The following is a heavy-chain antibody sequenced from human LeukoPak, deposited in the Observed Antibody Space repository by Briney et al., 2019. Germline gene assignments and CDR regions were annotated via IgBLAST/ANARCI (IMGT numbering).Heavy chain of an antibody. Sequence: SETLPLTCAVYGGSFSGYYWSWIRQPPGKGLEWIGEINHSGSTNYNPSLKSRVTISVDTSKNQFSLKLSSVTAADTAVYYCARGPKYYDILTGYAYNWFDPWGQGTLVTVSS. CDR1: GGSFSGYY. D-gene: IGHD3-9*01. CDR3: ARGPKYYDILTGYAYNWFDP. V-gene: IGHV4-34*01. J-gene: IGHJ5*02. CDR2: INHSGST.